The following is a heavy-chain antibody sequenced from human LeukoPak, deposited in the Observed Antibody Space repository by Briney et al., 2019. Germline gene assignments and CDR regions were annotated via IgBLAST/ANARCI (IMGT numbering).Heavy chain of an antibody. J-gene: IGHJ3*02. CDR3: ARYGGYSYGPSCAFDI. D-gene: IGHD5-18*01. Sequence: PSETLSLTCTVSGGSISSYYWSWIRQPPGKGLEWIGYIYYSGSTNYNPSLKSRVTISVDTSKNQFSLKLSSVTAADTAVYYCARYGGYSYGPSCAFDIWGQGTMVTVSS. CDR1: GGSISSYY. V-gene: IGHV4-59*01. CDR2: IYYSGST.